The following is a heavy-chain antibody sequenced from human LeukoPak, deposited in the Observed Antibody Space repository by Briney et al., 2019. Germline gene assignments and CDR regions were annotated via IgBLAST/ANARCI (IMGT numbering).Heavy chain of an antibody. CDR1: GFTFSSYW. J-gene: IGHJ6*02. Sequence: PGGSLRLSCEAAGFTFSSYWMSWVRQAPGKGLEWVANIKQDGSEKYYVDSVKGRFTISRDNAKNSLYLQMNSLRAEDTAVYYCARDSASYYNPYYYYNYGMDVWGQGTTVTVSS. CDR2: IKQDGSEK. V-gene: IGHV3-7*01. D-gene: IGHD3-10*01. CDR3: ARDSASYYNPYYYYNYGMDV.